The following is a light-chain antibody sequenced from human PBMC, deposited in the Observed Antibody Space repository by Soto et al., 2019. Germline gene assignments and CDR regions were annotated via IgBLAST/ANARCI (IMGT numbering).Light chain of an antibody. J-gene: IGKJ3*01. Sequence: EIVLTQSPGTLSLSPGERATLSCRASQSVSSSYLAWCQQKPGQAPRLLIYGASSRATGIPDRFSGSGSGTDFTLTISRLEPEDFAVYYCQQYGSSFTFGPGTKVDI. CDR3: QQYGSSFT. V-gene: IGKV3-20*01. CDR2: GAS. CDR1: QSVSSSY.